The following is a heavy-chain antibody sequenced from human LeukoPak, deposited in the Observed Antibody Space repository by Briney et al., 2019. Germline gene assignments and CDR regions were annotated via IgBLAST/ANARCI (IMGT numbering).Heavy chain of an antibody. D-gene: IGHD1-26*01. V-gene: IGHV3-23*01. CDR2: ISGSGGST. CDR3: AKDVARVGRYPDC. CDR1: GFSFSSYA. J-gene: IGHJ4*02. Sequence: GGSLRLSCAASGFSFSSYAMSWVRQAPGKGLEWVSGISGSGGSTYYADSVKGRFIISRDNSKNTMFVQMKSLRAEDTAVYYCAKDVARVGRYPDCWGQGTLVTVSS.